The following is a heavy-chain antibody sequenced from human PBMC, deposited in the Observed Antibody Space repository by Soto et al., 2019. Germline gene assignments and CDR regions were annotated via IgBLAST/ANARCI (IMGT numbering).Heavy chain of an antibody. J-gene: IGHJ4*02. CDR2: ISYDGSNK. D-gene: IGHD3-16*02. CDR3: AKLWMEWGSYHNFDY. Sequence: GGSLRLSCAASGFTFSSYGMHWVRQAPGKGLEWVAVISYDGSNKYYADSVKGRFTISRDNSKNTLYLQMNSLRAEDTAVYYCAKLWMEWGSYHNFDYWGQGTLVTVSS. CDR1: GFTFSSYG. V-gene: IGHV3-30*18.